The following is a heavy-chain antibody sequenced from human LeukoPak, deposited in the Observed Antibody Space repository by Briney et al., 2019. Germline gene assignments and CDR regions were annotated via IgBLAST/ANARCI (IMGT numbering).Heavy chain of an antibody. CDR2: ISGGGGST. J-gene: IGHJ6*03. V-gene: IGHV3-23*01. Sequence: GGTLRLYGAGSGSTFSSYAMSWVGQAPGKGREWGSAISGGGGSTYYADSVKGRFTISRDNSKNTLYLQMNSLRAEDTVVYYCAKDLFQDYKKGGHYYYMDVWGKGTTVTVSS. D-gene: IGHD4-11*01. CDR1: GSTFSSYA. CDR3: AKDLFQDYKKGGHYYYMDV.